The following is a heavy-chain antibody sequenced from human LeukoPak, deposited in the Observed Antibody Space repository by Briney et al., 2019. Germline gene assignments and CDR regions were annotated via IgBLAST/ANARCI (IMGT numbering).Heavy chain of an antibody. J-gene: IGHJ4*02. D-gene: IGHD1-26*01. CDR3: AKGGKWDVTPFDY. CDR2: ISGGGGST. Sequence: GGSLRLSCAASGFTFTSYSMNWVRQAPGKGLEWVSTISGGGGSTYYADSVKGRFTISRDNSQNTLYLQVNSLRAEDTAVYYCAKGGKWDVTPFDYWGQGTLVTVSS. CDR1: GFTFTSYS. V-gene: IGHV3-23*01.